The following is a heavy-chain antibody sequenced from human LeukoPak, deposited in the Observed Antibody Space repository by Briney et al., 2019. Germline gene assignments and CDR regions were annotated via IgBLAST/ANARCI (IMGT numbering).Heavy chain of an antibody. CDR3: ARVPNYCSSASCYVDY. D-gene: IGHD2-2*01. CDR2: ISSSTTYI. Sequence: GGSLRLSCTGSGFIFDTHTLTWVRQAPGKGLEWVSFISSSTTYIHYADSVTGRFTISRDNAKNSLYLQMNSLRAEDTAVYYCARVPNYCSSASCYVDYWGQGTLVTVSS. CDR1: GFIFDTHT. V-gene: IGHV3-21*01. J-gene: IGHJ4*02.